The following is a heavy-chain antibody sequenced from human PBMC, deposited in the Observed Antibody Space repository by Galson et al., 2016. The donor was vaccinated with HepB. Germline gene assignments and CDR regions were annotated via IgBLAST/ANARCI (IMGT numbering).Heavy chain of an antibody. CDR2: IYDSGSP. CDR3: ASGVYGHYYDNRHYHYFDN. Sequence: QVQLQESGPGLVEPSQTLSLTCTVSGGSIRSGGYCWSWIRQHPGKGLEWIGYIYDSGSPYHNPSLQSRVAISVDTSNNQFSLKLSSVTAADTAVYYCASGVYGHYYDNRHYHYFDNWGQGTLVTVSS. CDR1: GGSIRSGGYC. J-gene: IGHJ4*02. D-gene: IGHD3-22*01. V-gene: IGHV4-31*03.